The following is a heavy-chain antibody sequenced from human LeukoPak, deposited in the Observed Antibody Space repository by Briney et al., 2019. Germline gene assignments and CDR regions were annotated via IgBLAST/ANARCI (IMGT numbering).Heavy chain of an antibody. J-gene: IGHJ4*02. CDR2: ISSNGGST. CDR1: GFTFSSYA. D-gene: IGHD3-10*01. V-gene: IGHV3-64D*09. CDR3: VKDLRYYYGSGSSDY. Sequence: PGGSLRLSCSASGFTFSSYAMHWVRQAPREGLEYLSAISSNGGSTYYADSVKGRFTISRDNSKNTLYLQMSSLRAEDTAVYYCVKDLRYYYGSGSSDYWGQGTLVTVSS.